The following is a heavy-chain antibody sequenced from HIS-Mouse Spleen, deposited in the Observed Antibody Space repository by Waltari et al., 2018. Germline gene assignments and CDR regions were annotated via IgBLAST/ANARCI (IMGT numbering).Heavy chain of an antibody. CDR3: ARTLLNIAAPFDP. V-gene: IGHV3-30*04. D-gene: IGHD6-6*01. CDR2: ISYDGSNK. CDR1: GFTFSSYA. Sequence: QVQLVESGGGVVQPGRSLRLSCAASGFTFSSYAMHWVRQAPGNGLEWVAVISYDGSNKYYADSVKGRFTISRDNSKNTLYLQMNSLRAEDTAVYYCARTLLNIAAPFDPWGQGTLVTVSS. J-gene: IGHJ5*02.